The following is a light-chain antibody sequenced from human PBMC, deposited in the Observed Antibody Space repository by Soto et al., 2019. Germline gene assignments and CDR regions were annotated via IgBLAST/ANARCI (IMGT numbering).Light chain of an antibody. J-gene: IGKJ5*01. Sequence: EIVLTQSPATPSLSPGERATLSCRASQSVSSYLAWYQQNPGQAPRLLIYGASSRATGIPARCSGSGSGTDFTLTISSLEPEDFAVYYCQQRSNWPITFGQGTRLEIK. V-gene: IGKV3-11*01. CDR1: QSVSSY. CDR2: GAS. CDR3: QQRSNWPIT.